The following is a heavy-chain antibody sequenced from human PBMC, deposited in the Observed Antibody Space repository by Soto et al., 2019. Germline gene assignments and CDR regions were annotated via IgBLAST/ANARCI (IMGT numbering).Heavy chain of an antibody. CDR3: ARSIAARIYGMDV. Sequence: SSETLSLTCAVSGGSISSSNWWSWVRQPPGKGLEWIGEIYHSGSTNYNPSLKSRVTISVDKSKNQFSLKLSSVTAADTAVYYCARSIAARIYGMDVWGQGTKVTVYS. CDR2: IYHSGST. J-gene: IGHJ6*02. V-gene: IGHV4-4*02. D-gene: IGHD6-6*01. CDR1: GGSISSSNW.